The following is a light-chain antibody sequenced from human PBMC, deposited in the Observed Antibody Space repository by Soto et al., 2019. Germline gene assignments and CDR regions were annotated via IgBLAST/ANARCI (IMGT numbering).Light chain of an antibody. CDR2: EVS. CDR1: SSDVGGSNF. V-gene: IGLV2-8*01. J-gene: IGLJ3*02. Sequence: QSALTQPPSASGSPGQSVTISCTGTSSDVGGSNFVSWYQQHSGKAPKLMIYEVSKRPSGVPARFSGSKSGNTASLTVSGLQAEDEADYYCSSSAGGYTWVFGGGTKLTVL. CDR3: SSSAGGYTWV.